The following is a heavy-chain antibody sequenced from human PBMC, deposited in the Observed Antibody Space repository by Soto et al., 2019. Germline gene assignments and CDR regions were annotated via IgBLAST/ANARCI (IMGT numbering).Heavy chain of an antibody. J-gene: IGHJ5*02. CDR1: GGSVSSGSYY. V-gene: IGHV4-61*01. Sequence: QVQLQESGPGLVKPSETLSLTCTVSGGSVSSGSYYWSWIRQPPGKGLEWIGYIYYRGSTNYNPSRESRVTISVDTSKNQFSLRLSSVTAADTAVYYCERESSNWFDPWGQGTLVTVSS. CDR3: ERESSNWFDP. CDR2: IYYRGST.